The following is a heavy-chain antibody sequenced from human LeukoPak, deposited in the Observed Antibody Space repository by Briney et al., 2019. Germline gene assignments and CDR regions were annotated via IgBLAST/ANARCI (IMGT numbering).Heavy chain of an antibody. J-gene: IGHJ4*02. V-gene: IGHV3-7*02. CDR1: GFTFSSYW. CDR3: ARGVEVTTIMMVNFDY. CDR2: IKQDGSEK. D-gene: IGHD5-24*01. Sequence: GGSLRLSCAASGFTFSSYWMSWVRQAPGKGLEWVANIKQDGSEKYYADSVKGRFTISRDNSKNTLYLQMNSLRAEDTAVYYCARGVEVTTIMMVNFDYWGQGTLVTASS.